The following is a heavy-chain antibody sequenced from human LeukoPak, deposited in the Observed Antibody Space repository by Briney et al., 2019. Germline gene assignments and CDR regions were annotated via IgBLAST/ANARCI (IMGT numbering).Heavy chain of an antibody. Sequence: GGSLRLSCAASGFTFKKYWMNWVRQVPGKGLECLANIKEDGSETCYADSVKGRFTISRDNPKNLLFLQINSLRVEDTAVYYCARETPRRGETRDGYRWGQGTVVTVSS. CDR2: IKEDGSET. V-gene: IGHV3-7*01. D-gene: IGHD5-24*01. CDR1: GFTFKKYW. CDR3: ARETPRRGETRDGYR. J-gene: IGHJ4*02.